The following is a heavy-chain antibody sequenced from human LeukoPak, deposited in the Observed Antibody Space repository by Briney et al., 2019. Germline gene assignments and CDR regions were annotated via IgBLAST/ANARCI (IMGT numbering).Heavy chain of an antibody. D-gene: IGHD5-18*01. CDR1: GGSISGYY. CDR3: ARGRPDFVDTAMGTGGPSDY. CDR2: INHSAST. V-gene: IGHV4-34*01. J-gene: IGHJ4*02. Sequence: SETLSLTCAVYGGSISGYYWSWIRQPPGKGLDWIGEINHSASTNSNPSLKSRVTISVDTSKNQFSLKLSSVTAADTAVYYCARGRPDFVDTAMGTGGPSDYWGQGTLVTVSS.